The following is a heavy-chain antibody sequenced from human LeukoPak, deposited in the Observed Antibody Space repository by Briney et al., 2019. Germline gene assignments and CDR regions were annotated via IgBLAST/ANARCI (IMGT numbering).Heavy chain of an antibody. D-gene: IGHD3-3*01. CDR1: GFTFSSYA. J-gene: IGHJ4*02. CDR3: AKENDFVY. Sequence: PGRSLRHSCAASGFTFSSYAMHWVRQAPGKGLEWVAVISYDGSNKYYADSVKGRFTISRDNSKNTLYLQMNSLRAEDTAVYYCAKENDFVYWGQGTLVTVSS. V-gene: IGHV3-30-3*01. CDR2: ISYDGSNK.